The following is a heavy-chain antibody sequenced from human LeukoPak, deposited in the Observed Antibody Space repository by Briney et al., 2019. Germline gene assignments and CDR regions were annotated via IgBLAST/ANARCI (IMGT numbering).Heavy chain of an antibody. CDR2: IYYSGST. J-gene: IGHJ4*02. CDR1: GGSISSYY. V-gene: IGHV4-59*01. CDR3: ATGGYSYGVYYLDY. Sequence: SETLSLTCTVSGGSISSYYWSWIRQPPGKGLEWIGYIYYSGSTNYNPSLKGRVTISVDTSKNQFSLKLSSVTAADTAVYYCATGGYSYGVYYLDYWGQGTLVTVSS. D-gene: IGHD5-18*01.